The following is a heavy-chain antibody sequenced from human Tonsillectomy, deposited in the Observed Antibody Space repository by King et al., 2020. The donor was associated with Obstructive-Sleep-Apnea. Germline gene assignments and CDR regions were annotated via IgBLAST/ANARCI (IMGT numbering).Heavy chain of an antibody. D-gene: IGHD2-21*02. CDR2: IYYTGTT. CDR3: ARDNPMTAINY. J-gene: IGHJ4*02. V-gene: IGHV4-39*07. Sequence: QLQESGPGLVKPSETLSLTCTVSGGSISTSLFYWAWIRQPPGKGLEWIGGIYYTGTTYYNPSLKSRVTISIDTSKNQFSLNLNSLTAADTAVYYCARDNPMTAINYWGQGTLVTAPS. CDR1: GGSISTSLFY.